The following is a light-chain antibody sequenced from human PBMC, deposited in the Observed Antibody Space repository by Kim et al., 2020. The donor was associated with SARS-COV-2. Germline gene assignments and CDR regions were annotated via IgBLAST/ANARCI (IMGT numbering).Light chain of an antibody. J-gene: IGKJ2*03. CDR3: QQYYTSRYS. CDR1: QTILYSSDNKNY. Sequence: DIVMTHSPDSLAVSRGERATINCKSSQTILYSSDNKNYLAWYQQKSGQPPKLLVSWASTRESGVPDRFSGSGSGTDFTLTISSLQAEDVAVYYCQQYYTSRYSFGQGTKLEI. CDR2: WAS. V-gene: IGKV4-1*01.